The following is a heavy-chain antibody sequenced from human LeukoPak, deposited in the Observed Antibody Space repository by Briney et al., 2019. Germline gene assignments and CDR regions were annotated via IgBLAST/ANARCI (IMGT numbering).Heavy chain of an antibody. CDR1: GGSMNSSISY. Sequence: PSETLSLTCTVSGGSMNSSISYWVWIRQPPGKGLQWIGNIYYSTSTDYNPSLESRVTMSVDTSKNQFSLKLTSLTAADTAVYYCARLYCDGDCASSRLDLWGQGTLVTISS. D-gene: IGHD2-21*02. J-gene: IGHJ5*02. V-gene: IGHV4-39*01. CDR3: ARLYCDGDCASSRLDL. CDR2: IYYSTST.